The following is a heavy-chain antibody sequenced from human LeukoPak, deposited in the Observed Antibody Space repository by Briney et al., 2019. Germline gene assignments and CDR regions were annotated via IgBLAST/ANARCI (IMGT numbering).Heavy chain of an antibody. CDR3: ATESVANYYMDV. CDR1: GYTLTELS. Sequence: APVKVSCKVAGYTLTELSMHWVRQAPGKGLEWMGGFDPEDGETIYAQKFQGRVTMTEDTSTDTAYMELSSLRSEDTAVYYCATESVANYYMDVWGKGTTVTVSS. V-gene: IGHV1-24*01. J-gene: IGHJ6*03. D-gene: IGHD6-19*01. CDR2: FDPEDGET.